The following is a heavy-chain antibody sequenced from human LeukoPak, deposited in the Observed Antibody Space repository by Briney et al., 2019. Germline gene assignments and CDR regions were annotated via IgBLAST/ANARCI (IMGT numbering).Heavy chain of an antibody. CDR2: ISSSGYTI. J-gene: IGHJ4*02. V-gene: IGHV3-48*03. D-gene: IGHD2-2*01. Sequence: GGSLRLSCEASGFTFSHYEMNWGRQAPGKGLEWVSYISSSGYTIYYADSVRGRFTISRDNAKNSLYLQMNSLRAEDTAVYYCAREDCSSTSCYDPSVSDYWGQGTLLTVSS. CDR1: GFTFSHYE. CDR3: AREDCSSTSCYDPSVSDY.